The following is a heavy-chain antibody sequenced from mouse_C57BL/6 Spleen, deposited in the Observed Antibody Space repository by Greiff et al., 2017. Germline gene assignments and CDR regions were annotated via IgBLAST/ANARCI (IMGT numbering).Heavy chain of an antibody. J-gene: IGHJ2*01. Sequence: EVKLQESGGGLVKPGGSLKLSCAASGFTFSDYGMHWVRQAPEKGLEWVAYISSGSSTIYYADTVKGRFTISRDNAKNTLFLQMTSLRSEDTAMYYCARDYYGSSYDFYFDYWGQGTTLTVSS. CDR3: ARDYYGSSYDFYFDY. CDR1: GFTFSDYG. V-gene: IGHV5-17*01. CDR2: ISSGSSTI. D-gene: IGHD1-1*01.